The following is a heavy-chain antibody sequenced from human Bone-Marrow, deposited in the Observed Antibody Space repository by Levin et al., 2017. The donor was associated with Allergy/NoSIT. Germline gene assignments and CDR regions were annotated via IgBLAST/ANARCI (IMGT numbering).Heavy chain of an antibody. Sequence: GESLKISCAASGLTFRNVWMSWVRQAPGKGLEWVGRIKSKTDGGTTDYAAPVKGRFIISRDDSKDTLYLQMKSLQTEDTAVYYCTTASFDVWSGPIDYWGQGTLVTVSS. CDR1: GLTFRNVW. D-gene: IGHD3-3*01. J-gene: IGHJ4*02. CDR3: TTASFDVWSGPIDY. CDR2: IKSKTDGGTT. V-gene: IGHV3-15*01.